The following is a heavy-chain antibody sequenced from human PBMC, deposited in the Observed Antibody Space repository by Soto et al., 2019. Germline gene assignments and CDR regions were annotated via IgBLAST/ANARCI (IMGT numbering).Heavy chain of an antibody. D-gene: IGHD3-16*02. V-gene: IGHV2-5*02. CDR2: IYWDDDK. CDR3: AHLMITFGGVIEDDAFDT. Sequence: QITLKESGPTLVQPTQTLTLTCTFSGFSLSSTRVGVGWIRQPPGKALEWLAVIYWDDDKRYSPSLRNRLTITKDTSKNQVVHTMTNMDPVDTATYYCAHLMITFGGVIEDDAFDTWGQGTMVTVSS. CDR1: GFSLSSTRVG. J-gene: IGHJ3*02.